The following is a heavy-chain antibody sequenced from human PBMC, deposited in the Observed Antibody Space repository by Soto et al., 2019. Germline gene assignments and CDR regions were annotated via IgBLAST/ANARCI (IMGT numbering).Heavy chain of an antibody. Sequence: GGSLRLSCAASGFTFSSYAMSWVRQAPGKGLEWVAVIWYDRSTKYYADSVRGRFSISRDNAKNMLYLQMSSLRVEDTAVYHCVRWGNWKVPDHWGQGTLVTISS. CDR1: GFTFSSYA. CDR2: IWYDRSTK. CDR3: VRWGNWKVPDH. J-gene: IGHJ4*02. D-gene: IGHD1-1*01. V-gene: IGHV3-33*08.